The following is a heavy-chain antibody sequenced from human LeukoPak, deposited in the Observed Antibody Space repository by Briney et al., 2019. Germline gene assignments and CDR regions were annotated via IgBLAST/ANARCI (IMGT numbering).Heavy chain of an antibody. V-gene: IGHV3-30*18. J-gene: IGHJ4*02. CDR2: ISYDGSNK. CDR1: GFTFSSYG. CDR3: ANIAYGGNSPDY. Sequence: GGSLRLSCAASGFTFSSYGMHWVRQAPGKGLEWVAVISYDGSNKYYADSVKGRFTISRDNSKNTLYLQMNSLRAEDTAVYYCANIAYGGNSPDYWGQGTLVTVSS. D-gene: IGHD4-23*01.